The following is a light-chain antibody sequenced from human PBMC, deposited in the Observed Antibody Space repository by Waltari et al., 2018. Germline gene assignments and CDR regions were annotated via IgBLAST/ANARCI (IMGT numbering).Light chain of an antibody. J-gene: IGKJ4*01. Sequence: EIVMTQSPATLSLSPGDTVTLSCRASRNVDRDLAWYQHRPVQPPRLLMYTAFFRATGTPGRFSGSGSGTEFTLTISGLQSEDFAVYYCQQYNEWPLTFGGGTKVEIK. CDR1: RNVDRD. CDR2: TAF. CDR3: QQYNEWPLT. V-gene: IGKV3-15*01.